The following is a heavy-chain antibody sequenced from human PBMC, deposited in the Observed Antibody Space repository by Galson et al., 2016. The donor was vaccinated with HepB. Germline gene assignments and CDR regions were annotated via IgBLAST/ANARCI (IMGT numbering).Heavy chain of an antibody. CDR3: GGHGGHSA. CDR1: GFTLAGNG. V-gene: IGHV3-23*01. D-gene: IGHD2-15*01. Sequence: SLRLSCAASGFTLAGNGMTWARQAPGKGLEWVSDIGGSDGYTYYADSVKGRFTISRDHSKNIVYLQMNSLRAEDTAIYYCGGHGGHSAWGQGTLVTVSP. J-gene: IGHJ4*02. CDR2: IGGSDGYT.